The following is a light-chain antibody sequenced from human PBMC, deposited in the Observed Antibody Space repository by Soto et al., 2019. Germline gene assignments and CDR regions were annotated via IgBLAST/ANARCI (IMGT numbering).Light chain of an antibody. Sequence: QSVLTQPRSVSGSPGQSVTISCTGTSSNIGSNYVYWYQQLPGTAPKLLIYRNNQRPSGVPDRFSGSKSGTSASLAISGHRSEDEADYYCAAWDDSLSGQVFGAGTKV. J-gene: IGLJ1*01. CDR3: AAWDDSLSGQV. V-gene: IGLV1-47*01. CDR2: RNN. CDR1: SSNIGSNY.